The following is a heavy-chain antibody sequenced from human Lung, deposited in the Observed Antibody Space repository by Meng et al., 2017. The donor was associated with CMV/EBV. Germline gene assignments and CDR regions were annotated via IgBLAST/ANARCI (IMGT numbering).Heavy chain of an antibody. CDR1: GGSISSYY. V-gene: IGHV4-59*01. CDR2: IYYSGST. D-gene: IGHD1-26*01. Sequence: SXTXSLXXTVSGGSISSYYWSWIRQPPGKGLEWIGYIYYSGSTNYNPSLKSRVTISVDTSKNQFSLKLSSVTAADTDVYYCARVRNVGGRYGFDPWGQGTLVTVSS. J-gene: IGHJ5*01. CDR3: ARVRNVGGRYGFDP.